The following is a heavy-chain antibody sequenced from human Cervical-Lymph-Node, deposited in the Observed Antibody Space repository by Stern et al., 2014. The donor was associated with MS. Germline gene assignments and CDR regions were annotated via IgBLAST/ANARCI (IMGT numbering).Heavy chain of an antibody. CDR1: GYTFINYD. CDR3: ARGLVVSSSLWFDP. J-gene: IGHJ5*02. V-gene: IGHV1-8*01. CDR2: MDPNIGNT. D-gene: IGHD6-6*01. Sequence: VQLVESGAEVKKPGASVKVSCKASGYTFINYDINWVRQAPGRGLEGIGLMDPNIGNTGYAQEFQGRVTMTTNTSISTVYMELSSLTSDDTAVYYCARGLVVSSSLWFDPWGQGTLVTVSS.